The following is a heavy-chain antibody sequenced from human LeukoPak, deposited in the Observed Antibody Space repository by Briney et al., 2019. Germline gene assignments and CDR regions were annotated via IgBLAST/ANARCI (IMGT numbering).Heavy chain of an antibody. D-gene: IGHD2-2*01. Sequence: GGSLRLSCAASGFTFSSYSMNWVRQAPGKGLEWVSSISSSSSYIYYADSVKGRFTISRDNSKNTLYLQMGSLRAEDMAVYYCARPKEYCSSTSCYPGYWGQGTLVTVSS. V-gene: IGHV3-21*01. CDR2: ISSSSSYI. CDR1: GFTFSSYS. CDR3: ARPKEYCSSTSCYPGY. J-gene: IGHJ4*02.